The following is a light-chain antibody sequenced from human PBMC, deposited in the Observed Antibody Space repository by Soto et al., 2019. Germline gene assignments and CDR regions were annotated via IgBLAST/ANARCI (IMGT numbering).Light chain of an antibody. CDR2: WAS. V-gene: IGKV4-1*01. CDR3: QQYYHTPLT. CDR1: QSLLYSPDNRNY. Sequence: DFVLTQSPESLAVSLGEAATINCKSSQSLLYSPDNRNYLGWYQQKPGQAPKLIINWASIRESGIPDRFSGSGSGSDFTLTISSLQAEDVAVYYSQQYYHTPLTFGGGTKVDIK. J-gene: IGKJ4*01.